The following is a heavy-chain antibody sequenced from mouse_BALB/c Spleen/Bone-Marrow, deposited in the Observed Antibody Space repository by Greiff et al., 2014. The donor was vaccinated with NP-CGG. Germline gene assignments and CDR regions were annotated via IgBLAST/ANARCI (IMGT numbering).Heavy chain of an antibody. J-gene: IGHJ2*01. CDR2: IWTGGGT. D-gene: IGHD1-1*01. V-gene: IGHV2-9-2*01. CDR3: VRGCYYGSSPFDY. CDR1: GFSLTTYD. Sequence: QVQLQQSGPGLVAPSQSLSMTCTVSGFSLTTYDISWIRQPPGKGLEWLGVIWTGGGTNYNSAFMSRLTISKDNSKSQVFLKMNSLQTDDTAIYYCVRGCYYGSSPFDYWGQGTTLTVSS.